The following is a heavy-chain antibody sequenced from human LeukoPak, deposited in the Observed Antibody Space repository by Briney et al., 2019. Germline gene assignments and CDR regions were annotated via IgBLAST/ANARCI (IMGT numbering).Heavy chain of an antibody. Sequence: SETLSLTCTVSGVSISSYYWGWIRQPPGKGLEWIGSIYYSGSTYYNPSLKSRVTISVDTSKNQFSLKLSSVTAADTAVYYCARQRWYYDSGGYFADYWGQGTLVTVSS. D-gene: IGHD3-22*01. V-gene: IGHV4-39*01. CDR2: IYYSGST. CDR1: GVSISSYY. J-gene: IGHJ4*02. CDR3: ARQRWYYDSGGYFADY.